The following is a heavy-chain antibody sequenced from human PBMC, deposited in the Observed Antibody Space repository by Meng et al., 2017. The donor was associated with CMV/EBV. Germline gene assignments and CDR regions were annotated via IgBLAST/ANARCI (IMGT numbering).Heavy chain of an antibody. D-gene: IGHD2-2*01. CDR2: IIPIFGTA. CDR1: GYTFTSYG. Sequence: SVKVSCKASGYTFTSYGISWVRQAPGQGLEWMGGIIPIFGTANYAQKFQGRVTITTDESTSTAYMELSSLRSEDTAVYYCARERVVVPAASYGRWFDPWGQGTLVTVSS. CDR3: ARERVVVPAASYGRWFDP. V-gene: IGHV1-69*05. J-gene: IGHJ5*02.